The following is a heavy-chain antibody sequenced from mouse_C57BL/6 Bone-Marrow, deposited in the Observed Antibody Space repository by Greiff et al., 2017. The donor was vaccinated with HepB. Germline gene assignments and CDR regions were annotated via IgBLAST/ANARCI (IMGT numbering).Heavy chain of an antibody. D-gene: IGHD1-1*01. CDR1: GYTFTDYY. J-gene: IGHJ2*01. CDR3: ARRNYGSSYYFDY. Sequence: VQLQQSGPVLVKPGASVKMSCKASGYTFTDYYMNWVKQSHGKSLEWIGVINPYNGGTSYNQKFKGKATLTVDKSSNTAYMELNSLTSEDSAVYYCARRNYGSSYYFDYWGQGTTLTVSS. CDR2: INPYNGGT. V-gene: IGHV1-19*01.